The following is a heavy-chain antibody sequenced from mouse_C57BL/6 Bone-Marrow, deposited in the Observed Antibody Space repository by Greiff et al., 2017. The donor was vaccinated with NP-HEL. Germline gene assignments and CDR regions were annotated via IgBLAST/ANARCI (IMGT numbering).Heavy chain of an antibody. CDR1: GYAFTNYL. V-gene: IGHV1-54*01. Sequence: VQLQQSGAELVRPGTSVKVSCKASGYAFTNYLIEWVKQRPGQGLEWIGVINPGSGGTNYNEKFKGKATLTADKSSSTAYLQLSSLTSEDSAVYFCARDPDYYSNRGYLDYWGQGTTLTVSS. CDR3: ARDPDYYSNRGYLDY. D-gene: IGHD2-5*01. J-gene: IGHJ2*01. CDR2: INPGSGGT.